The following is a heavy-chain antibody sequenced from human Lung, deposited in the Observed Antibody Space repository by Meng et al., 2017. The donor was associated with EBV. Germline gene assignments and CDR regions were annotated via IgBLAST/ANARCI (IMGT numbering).Heavy chain of an antibody. Sequence: HAQLAQSVPGMVKPPQTLSVNSPISGDRVSSNSAAWNWIRQPPTRGLEWLGRTYYRSKYYNDYALSVKSRITINPDTYKNQFSLQLNSVTPEDTAIYYCARDWGDVRGGFDFWGQGTLVTVSS. CDR1: GDRVSSNSAA. CDR3: ARDWGDVRGGFDF. D-gene: IGHD3-10*02. J-gene: IGHJ4*02. V-gene: IGHV6-1*02. CDR2: TYYRSKYYN.